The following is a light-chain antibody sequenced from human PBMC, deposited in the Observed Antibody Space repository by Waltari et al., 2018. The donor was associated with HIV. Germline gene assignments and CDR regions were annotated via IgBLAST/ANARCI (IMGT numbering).Light chain of an antibody. V-gene: IGLV2-18*02. Sequence: QSALTQPPSVSGSPGQSVTISCTGSSSDVGSYNRVSWYQQPPGTAPKLMIYEVSNRPSGFPDRFSGSKSGNTASLIISGLQAEDEADYYCSSYTSSNLVFGGGTKLTVL. J-gene: IGLJ2*01. CDR2: EVS. CDR3: SSYTSSNLV. CDR1: SSDVGSYNR.